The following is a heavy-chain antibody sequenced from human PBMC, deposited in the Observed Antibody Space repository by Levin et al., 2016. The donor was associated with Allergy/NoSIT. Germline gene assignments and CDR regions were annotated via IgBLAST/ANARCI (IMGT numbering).Heavy chain of an antibody. Sequence: VRQAPGKGLEWVSAISGGGGGTYYAGSVKGRFTISRDNSKNTMYLQMNSLGAEDTAVYYCAKGTQFCGDTCQSFDYWGQGVLVTVSS. D-gene: IGHD2-15*01. J-gene: IGHJ4*02. V-gene: IGHV3-23*01. CDR3: AKGTQFCGDTCQSFDY. CDR2: ISGGGGGT.